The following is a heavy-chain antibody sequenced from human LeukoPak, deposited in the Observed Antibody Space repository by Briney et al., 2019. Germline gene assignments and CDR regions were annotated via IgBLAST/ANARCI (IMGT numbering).Heavy chain of an antibody. CDR1: GFTFSSYG. D-gene: IGHD1/OR15-1a*01. J-gene: IGHJ4*02. Sequence: GRSLRLSCAASGFTFSSYGMHWVRQAPGKGLEWVAVISYDGSNKYYADSVKGRFTISRDNSRNTLYLQINSLRLEDTAVYYCAKDRYRSVAVTGTLDSWGQGTLVIVSS. V-gene: IGHV3-30*18. CDR2: ISYDGSNK. CDR3: AKDRYRSVAVTGTLDS.